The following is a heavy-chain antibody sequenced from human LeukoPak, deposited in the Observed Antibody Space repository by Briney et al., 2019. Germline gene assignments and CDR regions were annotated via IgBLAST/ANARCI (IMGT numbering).Heavy chain of an antibody. CDR2: INHSGST. CDR1: GGSFSGYY. J-gene: IGHJ4*02. Sequence: SETLSLTCAVYGGSFSGYYWSWIRQPPGKGLEWIGEINHSGSTNYNPPLKSRVTISVDTSKNQFSLKLSSVTAADTAVYYCAVGSMGPFGYCSSTSCYPILDYWGQGTLVTVSS. V-gene: IGHV4-34*01. D-gene: IGHD2-2*01. CDR3: AVGSMGPFGYCSSTSCYPILDY.